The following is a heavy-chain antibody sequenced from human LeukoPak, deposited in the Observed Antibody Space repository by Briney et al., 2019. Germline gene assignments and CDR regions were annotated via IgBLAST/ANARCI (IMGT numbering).Heavy chain of an antibody. V-gene: IGHV3-23*01. CDR1: GXTFSSYA. J-gene: IGHJ6*02. CDR2: ISGSGGST. Sequence: PGGSLRLSCAASGXTFSSYAMSWVRQAPGKGLEWVSAISGSGGSTYYTDSVKGRFTISRDNSKNTLYLQMNSLRAEDTAVYYCARDQGRNGERDYYYYGMDVWGQGTTVTVSS. CDR3: ARDQGRNGERDYYYYGMDV. D-gene: IGHD4-17*01.